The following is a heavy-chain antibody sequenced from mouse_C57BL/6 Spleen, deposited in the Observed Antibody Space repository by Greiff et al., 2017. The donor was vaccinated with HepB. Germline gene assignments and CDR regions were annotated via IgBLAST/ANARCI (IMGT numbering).Heavy chain of an antibody. J-gene: IGHJ2*01. CDR3: ERKNYDHYFDY. CDR2: ISSGSSTI. CDR1: GFTFSDYG. D-gene: IGHD2-4*01. Sequence: DVQLQESGGGLVKPGGSLKLSCAASGFTFSDYGMHWVRQAPEKGLEWVAYISSGSSTIYYADTVKGRFTISRDNAKNTLFLQMTSLRSEDTAMYYCERKNYDHYFDYWGQGTTLTVSS. V-gene: IGHV5-17*01.